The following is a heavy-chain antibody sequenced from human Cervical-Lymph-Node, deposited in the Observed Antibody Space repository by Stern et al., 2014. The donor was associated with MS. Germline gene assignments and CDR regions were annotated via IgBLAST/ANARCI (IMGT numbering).Heavy chain of an antibody. CDR2: IIALFGTA. Sequence: QVQLVQSGAEVKKPGSSVKVSCKASGNTFSTFDISWVRQAPRQGLEWLGGIIALFGTANYAQKFQGRVTFTADESTSTAYMELSSLRSEDTAVYFCARHQGGIAAFWGQGTLVTVSS. J-gene: IGHJ4*02. CDR3: ARHQGGIAAF. CDR1: GNTFSTFD. D-gene: IGHD6-13*01. V-gene: IGHV1-69*01.